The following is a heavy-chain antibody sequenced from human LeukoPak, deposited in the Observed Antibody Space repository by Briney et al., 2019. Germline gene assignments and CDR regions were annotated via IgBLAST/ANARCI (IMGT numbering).Heavy chain of an antibody. J-gene: IGHJ4*02. D-gene: IGHD3-10*01. Sequence: PGGSLRLSCAASGFTFSSYWMHWVRQAPGKGLEYVSAISSDGISTYYANSVKGRFTISRDNSKNTLYLQMGSLRAEDMAVYYCARDRPRGHIRGGDYWGQGTLVTVSS. CDR2: ISSDGIST. CDR1: GFTFSSYW. CDR3: ARDRPRGHIRGGDY. V-gene: IGHV3-64*01.